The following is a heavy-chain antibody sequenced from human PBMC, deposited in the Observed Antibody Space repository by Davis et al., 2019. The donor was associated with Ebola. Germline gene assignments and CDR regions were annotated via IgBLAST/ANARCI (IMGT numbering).Heavy chain of an antibody. CDR1: GYSFTSYW. J-gene: IGHJ5*02. CDR2: IYPGDSDT. D-gene: IGHD2-15*01. V-gene: IGHV5-51*01. CDR3: ARLGYCSGGSCTNWFEP. Sequence: GESLKISCKGSGYSFTSYWIAWVRQMPGKGLEWMGIIYPGDSDTRYSPSFQGQVTISADQSISTAYLQWSSLKASDTSMCYCARLGYCSGGSCTNWFEPWGQGTLVTVSS.